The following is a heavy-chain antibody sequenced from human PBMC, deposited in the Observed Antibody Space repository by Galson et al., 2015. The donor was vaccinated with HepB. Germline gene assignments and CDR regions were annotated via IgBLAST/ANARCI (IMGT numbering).Heavy chain of an antibody. J-gene: IGHJ4*02. CDR1: GFTFSGYV. CDR3: AKGCSSVSCPNFDY. CDR2: ISGGGGTT. Sequence: SLRLSCAASGFTFSGYVMNWVRQAPGNGLEWVSTISGGGGTTYYAESVKGRFTISRDNSKTTLYLQMSSLRADDTAVYFCAKGCSSVSCPNFDYWGQGTLVTVSS. D-gene: IGHD2-2*01. V-gene: IGHV3-23*01.